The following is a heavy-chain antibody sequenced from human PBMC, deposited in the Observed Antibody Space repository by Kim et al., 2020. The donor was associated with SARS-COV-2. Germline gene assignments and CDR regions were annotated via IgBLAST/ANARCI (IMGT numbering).Heavy chain of an antibody. V-gene: IGHV4-34*01. CDR3: SQSGYSSSSEFDY. J-gene: IGHJ4*02. CDR2: INHSGST. D-gene: IGHD6-6*01. CDR1: GGSFSGYY. Sequence: ETLSLTCAVYGGSFSGYYWSWIRQPPGKGLEWIGEINHSGSTNYNPSLKSRVTISVDTSKNQFSLKLSSVTAADTAVYYCSQSGYSSSSEFDYWGQGTLVTVSS.